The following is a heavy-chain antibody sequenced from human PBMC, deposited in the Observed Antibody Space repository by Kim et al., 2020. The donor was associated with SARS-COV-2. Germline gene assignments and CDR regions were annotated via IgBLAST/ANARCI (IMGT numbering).Heavy chain of an antibody. Sequence: YAQKFQGRVTMTEDTSTDTAYMELSSLRSEDTAVYYCATVHGWELRGFDYWGQGTLVTVSS. J-gene: IGHJ4*02. CDR3: ATVHGWELRGFDY. V-gene: IGHV1-24*01. D-gene: IGHD1-26*01.